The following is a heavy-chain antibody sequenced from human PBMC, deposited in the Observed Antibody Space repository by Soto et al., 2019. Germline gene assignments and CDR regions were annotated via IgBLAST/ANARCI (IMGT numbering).Heavy chain of an antibody. Sequence: GESLKISCKGSGYSFTSYWIGWVRQMPGKGLEWMGIIYPGDSDTRYSPSFQGQVTISADKSISTAYLQWSSLKASDTAMYYCARVPRGVVTPFGAFDIWGQGTMVTVSS. D-gene: IGHD2-21*02. V-gene: IGHV5-51*01. CDR3: ARVPRGVVTPFGAFDI. J-gene: IGHJ3*02. CDR1: GYSFTSYW. CDR2: IYPGDSDT.